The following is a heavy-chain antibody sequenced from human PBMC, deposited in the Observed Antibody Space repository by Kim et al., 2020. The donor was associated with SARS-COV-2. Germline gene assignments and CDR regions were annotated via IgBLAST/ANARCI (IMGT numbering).Heavy chain of an antibody. J-gene: IGHJ6*02. CDR3: AKGGTVTDYYYYGMDV. D-gene: IGHD4-4*01. CDR1: GFTFSSYA. Sequence: GGSLRLSCAASGFTFSSYAMSWVRQAPGKGLEWVSAISGSGGSTYYADSVKGRFTISRDNSKNTLYLQMNSLRAEDTAVYYCAKGGTVTDYYYYGMDVWGQGTTVTVSS. V-gene: IGHV3-23*01. CDR2: ISGSGGST.